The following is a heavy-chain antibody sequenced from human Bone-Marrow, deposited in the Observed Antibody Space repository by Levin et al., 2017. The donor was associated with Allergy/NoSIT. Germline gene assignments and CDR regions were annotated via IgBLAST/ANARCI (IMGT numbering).Heavy chain of an antibody. D-gene: IGHD3-3*01. CDR1: GYTFTNHW. Sequence: NPGESLKISCKGSGYTFTNHWIGWVRQVPGKGLEWMGIVYPTDSSATYGPSFQGQVTMSVDKSISTAYLQWSSLQASDTAIYYCARGNYDFWSGNYHSFDYWGQGTLLSVSS. CDR2: VYPTDSSA. J-gene: IGHJ4*02. V-gene: IGHV5-51*01. CDR3: ARGNYDFWSGNYHSFDY.